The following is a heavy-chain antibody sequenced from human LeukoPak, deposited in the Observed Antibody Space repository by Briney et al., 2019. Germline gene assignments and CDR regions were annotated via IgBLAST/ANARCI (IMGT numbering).Heavy chain of an antibody. J-gene: IGHJ1*01. Sequence: GGSLRLSCTASGFTFSDYSMNWVRQAPGKGLEWVSSISRRSRHVYYAGSVKGRFTISRDNAKNSLYLQMNSLRAEDMAVYFCVRDLMGSGATTAYLHHWGQGTLVTVSS. CDR2: ISRRSRHV. CDR1: GFTFSDYS. D-gene: IGHD4/OR15-4a*01. V-gene: IGHV3-21*01. CDR3: VRDLMGSGATTAYLHH.